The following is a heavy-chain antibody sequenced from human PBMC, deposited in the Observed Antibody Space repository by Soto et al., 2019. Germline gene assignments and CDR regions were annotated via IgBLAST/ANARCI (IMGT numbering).Heavy chain of an antibody. D-gene: IGHD3-22*01. CDR1: GGSINNYY. CDR2: IYYSGST. CDR3: EGLLLVPHFGYYYMDV. Sequence: SETLSLTCTVSGGSINNYYWSWIRQAPGKGLEYIGYIYYSGSTNYNTSLKSRVIISVDTSKNHFALKLSSVTAADSAVYYCEGLLLVPHFGYYYMDVWCKWTTVTVSS. V-gene: IGHV4-59*08. J-gene: IGHJ6*03.